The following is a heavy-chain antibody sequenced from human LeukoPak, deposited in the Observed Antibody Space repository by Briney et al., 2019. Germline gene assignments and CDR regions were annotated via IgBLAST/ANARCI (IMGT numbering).Heavy chain of an antibody. J-gene: IGHJ4*02. V-gene: IGHV3-23*01. Sequence: GGSLRLSCAASGFTFSSYAMRWVRQAPGKGLEWVSSIIADGGATFYADSVRGRFTISRDNSRNTLELQMNSLRVEDTAVYYCGKGRVSEWGQGTLVTVSS. D-gene: IGHD6-19*01. CDR1: GFTFSSYA. CDR2: IIADGGAT. CDR3: GKGRVSE.